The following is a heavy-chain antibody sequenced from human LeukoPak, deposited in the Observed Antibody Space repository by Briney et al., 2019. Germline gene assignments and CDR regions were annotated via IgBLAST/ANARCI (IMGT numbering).Heavy chain of an antibody. V-gene: IGHV1-18*04. CDR3: AVLWFGELFPRY. CDR2: ISAYNGNT. J-gene: IGHJ4*02. CDR1: GYTFTSYG. D-gene: IGHD3-10*01. Sequence: ASVKVPCKASGYTFTSYGISWVRQAPGQGLEWMGWISAYNGNTNYAQKLQGRVTMTTDTSTSTAYMELRSLRSDDTAVYYCAVLWFGELFPRYWGQGTLVTVSS.